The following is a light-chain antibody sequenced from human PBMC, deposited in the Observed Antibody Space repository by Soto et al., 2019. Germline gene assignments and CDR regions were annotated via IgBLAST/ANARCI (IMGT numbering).Light chain of an antibody. Sequence: EIVLTQSPATLSVSPGERVTLSCRASQSEDISLAWYQQKPGQAPRLLIYGASTRATDMPGTFSGRGSGTEFTLTISSLRPEDFAVYYCQQYNNWPRTFGQGTKVDI. J-gene: IGKJ1*01. CDR2: GAS. CDR1: QSEDIS. V-gene: IGKV3-15*01. CDR3: QQYNNWPRT.